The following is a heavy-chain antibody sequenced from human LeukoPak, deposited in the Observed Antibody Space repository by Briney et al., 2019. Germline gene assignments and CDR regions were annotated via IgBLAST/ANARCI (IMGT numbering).Heavy chain of an antibody. CDR2: ISSSSTI. CDR3: ARWFYSGSCLDY. D-gene: IGHD1-26*01. V-gene: IGHV3-48*04. CDR1: GFTFSSYS. Sequence: PGGSLRLSCAASGFTFSSYSMNWVRQAPGKGLEWVSYISSSSTIYYADSVKGRFTISRDNAKNSLYPQMNSLRAEDTAVYYCARWFYSGSCLDYWGQGTLVTVSS. J-gene: IGHJ4*02.